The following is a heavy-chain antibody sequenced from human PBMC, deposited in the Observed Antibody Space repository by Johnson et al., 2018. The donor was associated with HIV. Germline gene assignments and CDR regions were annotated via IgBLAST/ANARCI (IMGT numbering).Heavy chain of an antibody. V-gene: IGHV3-20*04. CDR2: INWNGGST. J-gene: IGHJ3*02. Sequence: VQLVESGGGVVRPGGSLRLSCAASGFTFDDYGMSWVRQVLGKGLEWVSGINWNGGSTGYADSVKGRFPISRDNAKNSLYLQMNSLRAEDTALYYCTRVLGTINRYKKIDAFDIWVQGTMVTASS. CDR3: TRVLGTINRYKKIDAFDI. D-gene: IGHD1-14*01. CDR1: GFTFDDYG.